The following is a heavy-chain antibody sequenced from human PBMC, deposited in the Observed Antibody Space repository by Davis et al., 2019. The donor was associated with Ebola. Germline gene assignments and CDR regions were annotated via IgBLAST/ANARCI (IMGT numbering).Heavy chain of an antibody. D-gene: IGHD1-1*01. V-gene: IGHV3-30-3*01. CDR2: ISYDGSNK. J-gene: IGHJ4*02. CDR3: ASGRYIDY. CDR1: GFTFSSYG. Sequence: PGGSLRLSCAASGFTFSSYGMHWVRQAPGKGLEWVAVISYDGSNKYYADSVKGRFTISRDNSKNTLYLQMNSLRAEDTAVYYCASGRYIDYWGQGTLVTVSS.